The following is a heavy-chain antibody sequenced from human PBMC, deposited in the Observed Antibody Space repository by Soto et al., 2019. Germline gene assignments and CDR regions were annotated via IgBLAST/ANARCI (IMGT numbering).Heavy chain of an antibody. J-gene: IGHJ4*02. CDR2: IWYDGSNK. CDR3: ARSRGRGGSCPNY. V-gene: IGHV3-33*01. CDR1: GFTFSSHG. Sequence: GGSLRLSCAASGFTFSSHGMHWVRQVPSKGLEWVAVIWYDGSNKYYADSVTGRFTICRDNSEHTLYLQMNSLRAEDTAVYYCARSRGRGGSCPNYWGQGTQVTVSS. D-gene: IGHD2-15*01.